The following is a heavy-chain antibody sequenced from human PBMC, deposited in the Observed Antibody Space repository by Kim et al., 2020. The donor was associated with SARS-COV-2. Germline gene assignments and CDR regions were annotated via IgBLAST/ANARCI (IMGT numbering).Heavy chain of an antibody. V-gene: IGHV4-34*01. CDR2: INHSGRT. J-gene: IGHJ4*02. CDR3: ARRLSNTSGWGSHYCDL. D-gene: IGHD3-10*01. CDR1: GGSFSGYY. Sequence: SETLSLTCAVSGGSFSGYYWSWIRQPPGKGREWVGEINHSGRTNYNPSLKSRVNISVYTSKNQFSLKLTSLPAADTAVYYCARRLSNTSGWGSHYCDLWGQGTLVTVSS.